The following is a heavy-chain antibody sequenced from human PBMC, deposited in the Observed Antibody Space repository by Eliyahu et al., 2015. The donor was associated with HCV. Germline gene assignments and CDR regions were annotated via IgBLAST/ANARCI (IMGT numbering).Heavy chain of an antibody. CDR2: ISYXGSNK. J-gene: IGHJ6*02. Sequence: QVQLVESGGGVVQPGRSLRLSCAASGFTFSSYAMHWVRQAPGKGLEWVAVISYXGSNKYYADSVKGRFTISRDNSKNTLYLQMNSLRAEDTAVYYCARDLRQRYMGLGYGMDVWGQGTTVTVSS. CDR1: GFTFSSYA. CDR3: ARDLRQRYMGLGYGMDV. D-gene: IGHD4/OR15-4a*01. V-gene: IGHV3-30*04.